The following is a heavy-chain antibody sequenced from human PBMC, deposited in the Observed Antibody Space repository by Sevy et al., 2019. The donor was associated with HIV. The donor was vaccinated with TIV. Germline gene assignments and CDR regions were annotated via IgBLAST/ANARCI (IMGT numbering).Heavy chain of an antibody. Sequence: GGSLRLSYAASGFTFSSYAMRWVRQAPGKGLEWVSGISGSGGSTYYADSVKGRFTISRDNSKNTLYMQMNSLRAEDTAVYYCAKDGKKRSATGDFDCWGQGTLVTVSS. CDR2: ISGSGGST. V-gene: IGHV3-23*01. D-gene: IGHD1-1*01. CDR1: GFTFSSYA. CDR3: AKDGKKRSATGDFDC. J-gene: IGHJ4*02.